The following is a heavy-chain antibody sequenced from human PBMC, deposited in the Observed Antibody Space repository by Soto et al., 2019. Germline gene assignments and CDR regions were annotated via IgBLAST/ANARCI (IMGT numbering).Heavy chain of an antibody. Sequence: SETLSLTCTVSGGSISSSSYYWGWIRQPPGKGLEWIGSIYYSGSTYYNPSLKSRVTISVGTSKNQFSLKLSSVTAADTAVYYCARRQAEYSSGRSWFDPWGQGTLVTVSS. CDR3: ARRQAEYSSGRSWFDP. J-gene: IGHJ5*02. V-gene: IGHV4-39*01. D-gene: IGHD6-19*01. CDR1: GGSISSSSYY. CDR2: IYYSGST.